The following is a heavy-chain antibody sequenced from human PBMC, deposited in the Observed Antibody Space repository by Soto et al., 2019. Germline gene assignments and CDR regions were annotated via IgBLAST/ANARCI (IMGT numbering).Heavy chain of an antibody. J-gene: IGHJ1*01. CDR1: GFTFTNYA. V-gene: IGHV3-23*01. CDR3: AKDPSYYGDYTQYFYH. Sequence: GGSLRLSCAASGFTFTNYALSWVRQAPGKGLECVSGITSGGSTYYADSVKGRFTISRDNSKNTLYLQMNSLRVEDTAVYYCAKDPSYYGDYTQYFYHWCQGTLVTVSS. D-gene: IGHD4-17*01. CDR2: ITSGGST.